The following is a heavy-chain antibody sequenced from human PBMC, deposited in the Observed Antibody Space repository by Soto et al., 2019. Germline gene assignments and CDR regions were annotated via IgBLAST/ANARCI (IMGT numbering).Heavy chain of an antibody. CDR2: ISYDGSNK. CDR3: AKDLYSSSWYYYYYYGMDV. J-gene: IGHJ6*02. V-gene: IGHV3-30*18. Sequence: GGSLRLSCAASGFTFSSYGMHWVRQAPGKVLEWVAVISYDGSNKYYADSVKGRFTISRDNSKNTLYLQMNSLRAEDTAVYYCAKDLYSSSWYYYYYYGMDVWGQGTTVTVSS. CDR1: GFTFSSYG. D-gene: IGHD6-13*01.